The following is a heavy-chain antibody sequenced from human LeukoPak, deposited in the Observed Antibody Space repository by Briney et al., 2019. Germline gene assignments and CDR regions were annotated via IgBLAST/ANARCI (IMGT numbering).Heavy chain of an antibody. D-gene: IGHD3-10*01. CDR1: GFTFSIYA. V-gene: IGHV3-23*01. J-gene: IGHJ6*02. Sequence: PGGSLRLSCAASGFTFSIYAMNWVRQAPGKGLQWVSAISGSGGSTYYADSVKGRFTISRDNSKNTLFLQMSSLRAEDTAIYYCAKDLSRYYASGSSLDVWGLGTTVTVSS. CDR3: AKDLSRYYASGSSLDV. CDR2: ISGSGGST.